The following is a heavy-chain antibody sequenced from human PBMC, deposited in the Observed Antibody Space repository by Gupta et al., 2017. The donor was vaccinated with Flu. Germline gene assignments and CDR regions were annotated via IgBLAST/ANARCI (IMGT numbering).Heavy chain of an antibody. CDR2: ITSSSTI. V-gene: IGHV3-48*01. Sequence: ASGFTFSASGMNWVRQAPGKGLEWLSYITSSSTIYYADSVKGRFTISRDDAKNSLYLQMSSLRAEDTAVYYCARDLNMASDFGCQGTLFTVSS. D-gene: IGHD3-10*01. CDR3: ARDLNMASDF. CDR1: GFTFSASG. J-gene: IGHJ4*02.